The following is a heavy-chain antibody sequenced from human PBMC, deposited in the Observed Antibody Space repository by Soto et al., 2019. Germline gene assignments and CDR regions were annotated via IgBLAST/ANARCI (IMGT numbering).Heavy chain of an antibody. CDR1: GYTFTSYD. J-gene: IGHJ3*02. D-gene: IGHD2-2*01. CDR3: ARYCSSTSCDAFDI. CDR2: MNPNSGNT. Sequence: ASVKVSCKASGYTFTSYDINWVRQATGQGLEWMGWMNPNSGNTGYAQKFQGRVTMTRNTSISTAYMELSSLRSEDTAVYYCARYCSSTSCDAFDIWGQGTMVTVSS. V-gene: IGHV1-8*01.